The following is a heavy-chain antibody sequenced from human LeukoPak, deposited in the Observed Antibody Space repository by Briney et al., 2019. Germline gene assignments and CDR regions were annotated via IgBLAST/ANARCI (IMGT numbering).Heavy chain of an antibody. Sequence: PSETLSLTCTVSGGSISSSSYYWGWIRQPPGKGLEWIGSIYYSGSTYYNPSLKSRITISVDTAKNQFSLKLSSVTAADTAVYYCARQPVSGRLRWGQGTLVTVSS. CDR1: GGSISSSSYY. CDR2: IYYSGST. CDR3: ARQPVSGRLR. D-gene: IGHD6-19*01. J-gene: IGHJ4*02. V-gene: IGHV4-39*01.